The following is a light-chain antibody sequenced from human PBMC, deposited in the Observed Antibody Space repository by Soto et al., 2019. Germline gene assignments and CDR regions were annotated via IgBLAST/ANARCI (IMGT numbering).Light chain of an antibody. J-gene: IGKJ4*01. CDR3: QQRQYWPPLT. CDR1: QSVSTY. CDR2: DAS. V-gene: IGKV3-11*01. Sequence: EVVLTQSPATLSLSPGERATLSCRASQSVSTYLAWYQQKPGQAPRLLISDASNRATGIPARFSASGSGTDFTLTISSLEPEDFAVYYCQQRQYWPPLTFGGGTKVEMK.